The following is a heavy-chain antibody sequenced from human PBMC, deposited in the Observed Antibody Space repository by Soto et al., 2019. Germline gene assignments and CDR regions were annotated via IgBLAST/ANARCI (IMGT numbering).Heavy chain of an antibody. D-gene: IGHD1-1*01. CDR2: ISGSGGST. CDR3: AKESAGTNVY. Sequence: GGSLRLSCAASGFTFSTFAMSWVRQAPGKGLEWVSTISGSGGSTYYADSVKGRFTISRDNSKNTLYLQMNSLRAEDTAVYYCAKESAGTNVYWGQGTLVTVSS. J-gene: IGHJ4*02. V-gene: IGHV3-23*01. CDR1: GFTFSTFA.